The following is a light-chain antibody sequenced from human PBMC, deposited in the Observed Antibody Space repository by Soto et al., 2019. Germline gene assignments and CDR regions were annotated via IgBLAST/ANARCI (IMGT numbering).Light chain of an antibody. CDR1: QSISNW. CDR3: QQYNNGKT. CDR2: DAS. J-gene: IGKJ1*01. Sequence: DLQMTQSPSTLSASVGDRLTITCRASQSISNWLAWYQQKPGKAPKLLIYDASSFESGVPSRFSGSGSGTEFTLTISGLQPDDFATYYCQQYNNGKTFGQGTKVGIK. V-gene: IGKV1-5*01.